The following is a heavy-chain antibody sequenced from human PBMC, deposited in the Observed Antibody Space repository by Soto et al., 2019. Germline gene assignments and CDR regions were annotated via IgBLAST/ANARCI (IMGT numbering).Heavy chain of an antibody. Sequence: QVQLVQSGAELKKPGASVKVSCKASGYTFTSYDINWVRQATGQGLEWLGWMNPNSGNTGYAQKFQGRVTMTRNTSIGTAYIELSSLRSEDTAVYYCASAIAVASTGFDYWGQGTLVTVSS. J-gene: IGHJ4*02. CDR2: MNPNSGNT. CDR1: GYTFTSYD. CDR3: ASAIAVASTGFDY. V-gene: IGHV1-8*01. D-gene: IGHD6-19*01.